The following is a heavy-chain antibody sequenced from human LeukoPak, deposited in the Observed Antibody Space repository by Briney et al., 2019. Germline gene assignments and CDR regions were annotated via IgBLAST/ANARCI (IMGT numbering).Heavy chain of an antibody. D-gene: IGHD3-10*01. CDR1: GDSFSSNSAA. J-gene: IGHJ4*02. CDR3: ARLGSGSNY. CDR2: TYYRSKWYT. V-gene: IGHV6-1*01. Sequence: SQTLSLTCAISGDSFSSNSAAWNWLRQSPSRGLEWLGRTYYRSKWYTEYAVSVKSLITINPDTSKNQFSLQLSSVNPEDTAVYYCARLGSGSNYWGQGTLVTVSS.